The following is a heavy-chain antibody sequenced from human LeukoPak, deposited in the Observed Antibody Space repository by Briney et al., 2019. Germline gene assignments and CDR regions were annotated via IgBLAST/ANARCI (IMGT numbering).Heavy chain of an antibody. V-gene: IGHV1-18*04. J-gene: IGHJ4*02. CDR3: AREYSSGWYRYFDY. Sequence: ASVKVSCKASGYTFTSYGIGWVRQAPGQGLEWMGWISAYNGNTNYAQKLQGRVTMTTDTSTSTAYMELRSLGSDDTAVYYCAREYSSGWYRYFDYWGQGTLVTVSS. CDR1: GYTFTSYG. D-gene: IGHD6-19*01. CDR2: ISAYNGNT.